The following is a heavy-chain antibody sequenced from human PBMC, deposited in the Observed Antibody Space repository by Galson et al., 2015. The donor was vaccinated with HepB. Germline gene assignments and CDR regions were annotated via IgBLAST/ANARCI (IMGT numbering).Heavy chain of an antibody. CDR2: ISYNRSSK. J-gene: IGHJ4*02. CDR1: GFTFRDYA. CDR3: ATHIYDYGDVVLNPGYFVDY. D-gene: IGHD4-17*01. Sequence: SLRLSCATSGFTFRDYALDWVRQAPGKGPEWVSIISYNRSSKEYADSVKGRFTISRDNSKNTLFLQMNRLRAEDTAVYYCATHIYDYGDVVLNPGYFVDYLGQGILGPVSP. V-gene: IGHV3-30-3*01.